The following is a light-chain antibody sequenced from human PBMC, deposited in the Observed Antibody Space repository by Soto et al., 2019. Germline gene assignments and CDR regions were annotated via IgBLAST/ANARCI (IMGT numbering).Light chain of an antibody. CDR1: QSISSY. CDR2: AAS. Sequence: DIQMTQSPSSLSASVGDRVTITCRASQSISSYLNWYQQKPGKAPNLLIYAASTLQSGVPSRFSGSGSGTDFTLTISSLQPEDFATYYCLQDHNFPYTFGQGTMLEIK. CDR3: LQDHNFPYT. V-gene: IGKV1-39*01. J-gene: IGKJ2*01.